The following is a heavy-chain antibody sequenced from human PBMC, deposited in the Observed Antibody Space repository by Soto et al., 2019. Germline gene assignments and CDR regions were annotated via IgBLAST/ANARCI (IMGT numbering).Heavy chain of an antibody. CDR2: IIPIFGTA. J-gene: IGHJ5*02. CDR3: ARDSSSTHSRKANNRFDP. D-gene: IGHD2-21*01. Sequence: GASVKVSCKASGGTFSSYAISWVRQAPGQGLEWMGGIIPIFGTANYAQKFQGRVTITADESKSTAYMELSSLRYEDTAVYYCARDSSSTHSRKANNRFDPWGQGTLVTVSS. CDR1: GGTFSSYA. V-gene: IGHV1-69*13.